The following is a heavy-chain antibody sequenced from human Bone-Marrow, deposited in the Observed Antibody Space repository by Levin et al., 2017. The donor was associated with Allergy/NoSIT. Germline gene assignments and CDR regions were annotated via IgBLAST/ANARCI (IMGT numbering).Heavy chain of an antibody. CDR1: GYTFTGYY. Sequence: ASVKVSCKASGYTFTGYYMHWVRQAPGQGLEWMGRINPNSGGTNYAQKFQGRVTMTRDTSISTAYMELSRLRSDDTAVYYCARDRGTVVVTDRFDYWGQGTLVTVSS. CDR2: INPNSGGT. CDR3: ARDRGTVVVTDRFDY. V-gene: IGHV1-2*06. D-gene: IGHD2-21*02. J-gene: IGHJ4*02.